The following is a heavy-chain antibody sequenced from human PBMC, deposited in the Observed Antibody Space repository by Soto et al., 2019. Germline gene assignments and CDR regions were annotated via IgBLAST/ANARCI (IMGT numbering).Heavy chain of an antibody. CDR3: ARDSVVRDLTYYYYYGMDV. D-gene: IGHD3-10*01. V-gene: IGHV3-33*01. CDR2: IWYDGSNK. J-gene: IGHJ6*02. Sequence: GGSLRLSCAASGFTFSSYGMHWVRQAPGKGLEWVAVIWYDGSNKYYADSVKGRFTISRDNSKNTLYLQMNSLRAEDTAVYYCARDSVVRDLTYYYYYGMDVWGQGTTVTVSS. CDR1: GFTFSSYG.